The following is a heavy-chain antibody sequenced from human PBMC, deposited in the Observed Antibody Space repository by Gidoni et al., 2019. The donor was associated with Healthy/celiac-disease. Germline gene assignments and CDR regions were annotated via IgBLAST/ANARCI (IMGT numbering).Heavy chain of an antibody. CDR2: ISGSGGST. Sequence: EVQLLESGGGLVQPGGSLRLSCAASGFTFSSYAMSWVRQAPGKGLEWVSAISGSGGSTYYADSVKGRFTISRDNSKNTLYLQMNSLRAEDTAVYYCAKDTHLVVTAPRAGAFDIWGQGTMVTVSS. V-gene: IGHV3-23*01. CDR3: AKDTHLVVTAPRAGAFDI. J-gene: IGHJ3*02. D-gene: IGHD2-21*02. CDR1: GFTFSSYA.